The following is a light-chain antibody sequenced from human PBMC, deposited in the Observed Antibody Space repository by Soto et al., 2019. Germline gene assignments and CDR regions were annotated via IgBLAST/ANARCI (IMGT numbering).Light chain of an antibody. J-gene: IGKJ4*01. CDR3: QQRSAWPLT. V-gene: IGKV3-11*01. Sequence: EIVLTQSPTTLSLSPGERATLSCRASQSVSSYFAWYQQKPGQAPRLLIYDASTRSAGIPARFSGSGSGTDFTLTISSLEPEDCAVYYCQQRSAWPLTFGEGTKVEIK. CDR1: QSVSSY. CDR2: DAS.